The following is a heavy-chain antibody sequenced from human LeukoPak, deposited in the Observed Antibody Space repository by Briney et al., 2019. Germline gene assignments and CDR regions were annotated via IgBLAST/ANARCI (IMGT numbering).Heavy chain of an antibody. J-gene: IGHJ4*02. V-gene: IGHV5-51*01. CDR2: IYPRDSDT. CDR3: ATIDYYAGDY. Sequence: GESLKISCKGSGYSFANRWIGWVRQMPGKGLEWMGIIYPRDSDTTYSLSFQGQVTISADKSISTAYLQWSSLKASDTAMYYCATIDYYAGDYWGQGTLVTVSS. CDR1: GYSFANRW. D-gene: IGHD3-16*01.